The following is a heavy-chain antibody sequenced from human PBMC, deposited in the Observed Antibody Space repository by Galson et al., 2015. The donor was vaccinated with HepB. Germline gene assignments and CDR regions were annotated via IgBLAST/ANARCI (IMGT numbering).Heavy chain of an antibody. CDR3: AKVFPEKTDGWYRQALYYFDS. CDR1: GFTFSYYG. V-gene: IGHV3-23*01. CDR2: ITPSGDNT. Sequence: SLRLSCAASGFTFSYYGMSWVRQAPGKGLEWISAITPSGDNTYSADSMKGRFTTSRDNSRNTLFLQMNSLRAGDTAIYFCAKVFPEKTDGWYRQALYYFDSWGQGTRVTVSS. D-gene: IGHD6-19*01. J-gene: IGHJ4*02.